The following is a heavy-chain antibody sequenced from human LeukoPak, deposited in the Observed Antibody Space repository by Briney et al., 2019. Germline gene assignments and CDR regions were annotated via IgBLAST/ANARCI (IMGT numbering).Heavy chain of an antibody. Sequence: GGSLRLSCAASGFTFSSYSMNWVRQAPGKGLEWVSSISSSSSYIYYADSVKARFTISRDNAKNSLYLQMNSLRAEDTAVYYCARGDSSGWYVPYYFDYWGQGTLVTVSS. D-gene: IGHD6-19*01. J-gene: IGHJ4*02. CDR2: ISSSSSYI. CDR1: GFTFSSYS. CDR3: ARGDSSGWYVPYYFDY. V-gene: IGHV3-21*01.